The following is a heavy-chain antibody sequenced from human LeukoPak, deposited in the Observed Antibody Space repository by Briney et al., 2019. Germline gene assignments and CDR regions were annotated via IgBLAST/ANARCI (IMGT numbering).Heavy chain of an antibody. D-gene: IGHD6-19*01. CDR2: IYYSGST. CDR1: GGSISSYY. V-gene: IGHV4-59*01. J-gene: IGHJ5*02. CDR3: ARDIAVAGIGWFDP. Sequence: PSETLSLTCTVSGGSISSYYWSWIRQPPGKGLEWIGYIYYSGSTNYNPSRKSRVTISVDTSKHQFSLKLSSVTAADTAVYYCARDIAVAGIGWFDPWGQGTLVTVSS.